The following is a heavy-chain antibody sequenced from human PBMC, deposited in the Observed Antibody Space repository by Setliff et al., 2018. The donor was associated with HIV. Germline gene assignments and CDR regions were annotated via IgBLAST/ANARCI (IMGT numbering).Heavy chain of an antibody. V-gene: IGHV4-4*09. J-gene: IGHJ4*02. Sequence: SETLSLTCTVSGDSIKSHHWSWIRQPAGKGLEWLAYTDASGDTNYNPSLRGRVVISLDTSNNQFSLNLNSVTAADTAVYYCARQLDYTNGRYFDYWGPGTLVTVSS. CDR2: TDASGDT. CDR1: GDSIKSHH. CDR3: ARQLDYTNGRYFDY. D-gene: IGHD4-4*01.